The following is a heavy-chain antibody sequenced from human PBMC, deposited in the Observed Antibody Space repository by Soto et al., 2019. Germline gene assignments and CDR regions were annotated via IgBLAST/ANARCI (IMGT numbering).Heavy chain of an antibody. J-gene: IGHJ5*02. CDR1: GGSFIGYY. CDR3: ARGRRCSSTSCYHMWFDP. D-gene: IGHD2-2*01. CDR2: INHSGST. Sequence: QVQLQQWGAGLLKPSETLSLTCAVYGGSFIGYYWSWIRQPPGKGLEWIGEINHSGSTNYNPSLKSRVTISVDTSKNQFSLKLSSVTAADTAVYYCARGRRCSSTSCYHMWFDPWGQGTLVTVSS. V-gene: IGHV4-34*01.